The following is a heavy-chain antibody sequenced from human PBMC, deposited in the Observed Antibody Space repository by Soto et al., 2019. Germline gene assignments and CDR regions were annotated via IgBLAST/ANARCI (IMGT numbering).Heavy chain of an antibody. Sequence: GGSPRLSCVASGFSFSDYAMTWVRQAPGKGLXXVXXIXXXXXTXXXADSVKGRSTISRDNSKNMLFLQMNSLRVEDTAIYYCARDLNWNDGSHWGQGTLVTVSS. CDR3: ARDLNWNDGSH. CDR2: IXXXXXTX. CDR1: GFSFSDYA. J-gene: IGHJ4*02. V-gene: IGHV3-23*01. D-gene: IGHD1-1*01.